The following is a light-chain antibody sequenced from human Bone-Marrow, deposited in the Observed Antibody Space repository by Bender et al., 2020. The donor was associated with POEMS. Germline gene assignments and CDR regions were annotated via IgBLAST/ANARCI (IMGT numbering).Light chain of an antibody. Sequence: SDELTQPPSVSGAPGETARITCGGDNIGSLSVHWYQHKPGQAPVLVIYYDRDRPSGIPERFSGSSSGTTVTLTISGVRAEDEADYYCQSADTGGRYVFGAGTKVTVL. CDR3: QSADTGGRYV. J-gene: IGLJ1*01. CDR1: NIGSLS. V-gene: IGLV3-21*01. CDR2: YDR.